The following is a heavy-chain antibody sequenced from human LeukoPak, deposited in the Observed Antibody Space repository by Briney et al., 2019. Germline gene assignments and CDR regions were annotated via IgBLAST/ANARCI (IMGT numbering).Heavy chain of an antibody. Sequence: SETLSLTCGVSGGSVSSTNWWTWTRQPPGKGLEWIGEVHLDGRTNFNPSLKSRLTMSVDLSENHVSLKLTSVTAADTAVYYCAREGGFYRPLDYSGQGTLVTVSS. CDR1: GGSVSSTNW. CDR2: VHLDGRT. V-gene: IGHV4-4*02. J-gene: IGHJ4*02. D-gene: IGHD6-25*01. CDR3: AREGGFYRPLDY.